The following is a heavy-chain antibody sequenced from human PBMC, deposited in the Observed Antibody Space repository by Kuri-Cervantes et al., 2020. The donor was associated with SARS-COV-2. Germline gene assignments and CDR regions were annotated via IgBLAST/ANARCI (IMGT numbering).Heavy chain of an antibody. D-gene: IGHD4-23*01. J-gene: IGHJ4*02. CDR3: AKAFYGGNRGGVDY. V-gene: IGHV3-7*03. CDR2: IKQDGSEK. Sequence: GGSLRLSCAASGFTFSSYWMSWVRQAPGKGLEWVANIKQDGSEKYYVDSVKGRFTISRDNAKNSLYLQMNSLRAEDTALYYCAKAFYGGNRGGVDYWGQGTLVTVSS. CDR1: GFTFSSYW.